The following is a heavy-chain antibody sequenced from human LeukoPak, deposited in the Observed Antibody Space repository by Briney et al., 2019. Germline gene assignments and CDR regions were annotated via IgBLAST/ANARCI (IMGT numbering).Heavy chain of an antibody. CDR1: GGSFSGYY. J-gene: IGHJ3*02. V-gene: IGHV4-34*01. CDR3: ARDSSGGNDAFDI. CDR2: INHSGST. Sequence: SETLSLTCAVYGGSFSGYYWSWIRQPPGKGLEWIGEINHSGSTNYNPSLKSRVTISVDTSKNQFSLKLSSVTAADTAVYYCARDSSGGNDAFDIWGQGTMVTVSS. D-gene: IGHD4-23*01.